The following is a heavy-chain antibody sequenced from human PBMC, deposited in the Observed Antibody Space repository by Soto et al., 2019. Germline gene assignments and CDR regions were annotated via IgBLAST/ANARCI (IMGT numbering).Heavy chain of an antibody. CDR1: GASIMRDSYY. CDR2: IYSSGTT. J-gene: IGHJ4*02. CDR3: ARGFDSGKFYAWES. Sequence: QVQLQESGPGLVKPSQTLSLTCTVSGASIMRDSYYWKWIRQHPGKGLEWIGYIYSSGTTAYNPSLKPLVTISPDTSKNQFSLNLSSVTDADTAVDYCARGFDSGKFYAWESWGQGTQVTVSS. V-gene: IGHV4-31*01. D-gene: IGHD1-26*01.